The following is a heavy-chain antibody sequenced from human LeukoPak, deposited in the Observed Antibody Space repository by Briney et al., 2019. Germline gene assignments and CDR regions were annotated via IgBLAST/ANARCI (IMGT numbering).Heavy chain of an antibody. CDR2: IYHSGST. Sequence: SETLSLTCAVSGGSISSSNWWSWVRQPPGKGLEWIGEIYHSGSTNYNPSLKSRVTISVDKSENQFSLKLSSVTAADTAVYYCARDQSGYVDYWGQGTLVTVSS. V-gene: IGHV4-4*02. CDR3: ARDQSGYVDY. J-gene: IGHJ4*02. D-gene: IGHD2-2*01. CDR1: GGSISSSNW.